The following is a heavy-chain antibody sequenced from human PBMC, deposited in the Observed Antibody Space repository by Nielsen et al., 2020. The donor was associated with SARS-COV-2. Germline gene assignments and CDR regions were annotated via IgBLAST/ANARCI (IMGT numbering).Heavy chain of an antibody. CDR2: ISAYNGNT. J-gene: IGHJ4*02. V-gene: IGHV1-18*04. CDR1: GYTFTSYG. D-gene: IGHD6-13*01. CDR3: ARALAAANSYYFDY. Sequence: ASVKVSCKASGYTFTSYGISWVRQAPGQGLEWMGWISAYNGNTNYAQKFQGRVTMTRDTSTSTLYMELSSLRSEDTAVYYCARALAAANSYYFDYWGQGTLVTVSS.